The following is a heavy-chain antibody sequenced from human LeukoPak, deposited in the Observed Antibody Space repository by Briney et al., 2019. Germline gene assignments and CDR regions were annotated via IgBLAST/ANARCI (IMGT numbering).Heavy chain of an antibody. CDR1: GFTFSSYS. V-gene: IGHV3-48*01. CDR2: ISSSSSTI. Sequence: PGGSLRLSCAASGFTFSSYSMNWVRQAPGKGLEWVSYISSSSSTIYYADSVKGRFTISRDNAKNSLYLQMNSLRAEDTAVYYCARAQKAPFYDSSGYYRGAFGIWGQGTMVTVSS. CDR3: ARAQKAPFYDSSGYYRGAFGI. D-gene: IGHD3-22*01. J-gene: IGHJ3*02.